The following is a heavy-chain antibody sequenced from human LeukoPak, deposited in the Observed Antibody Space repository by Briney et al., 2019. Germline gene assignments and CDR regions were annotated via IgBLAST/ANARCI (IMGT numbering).Heavy chain of an antibody. Sequence: EASVKVSCKASGYTFTGYYMHWVRQAPGQGLEWMGRINPNSGGTNYAQKFQGRVTMTRDTSISTAYMELSRLRSDDTAVYYCARGVPAADYYYYYMDVWGKGTTVTVSS. CDR1: GYTFTGYY. V-gene: IGHV1-2*06. CDR2: INPNSGGT. D-gene: IGHD2-2*01. CDR3: ARGVPAADYYYYYMDV. J-gene: IGHJ6*03.